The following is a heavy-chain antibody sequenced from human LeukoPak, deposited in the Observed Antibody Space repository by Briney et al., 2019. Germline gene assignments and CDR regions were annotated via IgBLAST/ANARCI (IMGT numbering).Heavy chain of an antibody. V-gene: IGHV3-30*04. CDR3: ARPGGVYYDSSGYYLKPRSFDY. CDR1: GFTFSSYA. D-gene: IGHD3-22*01. J-gene: IGHJ4*02. Sequence: GGSLRLSCAASGFTFSSYAMHWVRQAPGKGLEWVALISYDGSNKYYADSVKGRFTISGDNAKNSLYLQMNSVRAEDTAVYYCARPGGVYYDSSGYYLKPRSFDYWGQGTLVTVSS. CDR2: ISYDGSNK.